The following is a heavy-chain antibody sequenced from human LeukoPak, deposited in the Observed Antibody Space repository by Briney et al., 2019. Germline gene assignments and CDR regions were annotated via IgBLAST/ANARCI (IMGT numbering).Heavy chain of an antibody. CDR1: GGSISSYY. J-gene: IGHJ5*02. CDR2: IYYSGST. CDR3: ARVGGGSYYGNWFDP. V-gene: IGHV4-59*01. Sequence: PSETLSLTCTVSGGSISSYYWSWIRQPPGKGLEWIGYIYYSGSTNYNPSLKSRDTISVDTSKNQFSLKLSSVTAADTAVYYCARVGGGSYYGNWFDPWGQGTLVTVSA. D-gene: IGHD1-26*01.